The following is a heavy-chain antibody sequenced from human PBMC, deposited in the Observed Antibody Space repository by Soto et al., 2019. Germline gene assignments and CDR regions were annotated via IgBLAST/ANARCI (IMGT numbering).Heavy chain of an antibody. CDR1: GVSITRTFSY. V-gene: IGHV4-39*01. Sequence: QLQLQESGPGLMKPSETLSLTCTVSGVSITRTFSYWGWIRQPPGKGLEWIGSVYYTGTTNYKPSLGSRVTISVDTSKNQFSLKLNSVTAADTAVYYCARHPTHTERTAYATHFFDYWGRGTLITVSS. D-gene: IGHD2-21*01. CDR2: VYYTGTT. CDR3: ARHPTHTERTAYATHFFDY. J-gene: IGHJ4*02.